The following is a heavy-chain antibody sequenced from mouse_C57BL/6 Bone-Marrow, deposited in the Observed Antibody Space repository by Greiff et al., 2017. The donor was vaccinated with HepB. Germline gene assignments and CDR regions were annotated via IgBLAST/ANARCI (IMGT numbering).Heavy chain of an antibody. CDR3: EGQNGCSSYWYFDV. V-gene: IGHV10-1*01. CDR1: GFSFNTYA. D-gene: IGHD1-1*01. J-gene: IGHJ1*03. Sequence: EVKVVESGGGLVQPKASLKLSCAASGFSFNTYAMNWVRQAPGKGLEWVARIRSKSNNYATYYADSVKDRFTISRDDSESMLYLQMNNLKTEDTAMYYCEGQNGCSSYWYFDVWGTGTTVTDSS. CDR2: IRSKSNNYAT.